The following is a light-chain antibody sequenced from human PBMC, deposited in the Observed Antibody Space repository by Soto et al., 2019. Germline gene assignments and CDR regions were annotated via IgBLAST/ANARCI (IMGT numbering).Light chain of an antibody. Sequence: DLQMTQSPSSLSASVGDRVTITCRASQSISSYLNWYQQKPGKAPKLLIYAASSLQSGVPSRFSGSGSGTDFTLTISSLQPEDFATYYCQESDSTPYTVGQGTKLEIK. V-gene: IGKV1-39*01. CDR3: QESDSTPYT. J-gene: IGKJ2*01. CDR2: AAS. CDR1: QSISSY.